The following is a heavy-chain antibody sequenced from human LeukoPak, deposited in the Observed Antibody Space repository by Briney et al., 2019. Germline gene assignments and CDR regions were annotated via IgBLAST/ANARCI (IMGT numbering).Heavy chain of an antibody. J-gene: IGHJ4*02. D-gene: IGHD6-19*01. CDR2: IYYSGST. V-gene: IGHV4-59*01. Sequence: SETLSLTCTVSGGSISSYYWSWIRQPPGKGLEWIGYIYYSGSTNYNPSRKSRVTISVDTSKNQFSLKLSSVTAAGTAVYYCARDDQWLGHFDYWGQGTLVTVSS. CDR1: GGSISSYY. CDR3: ARDDQWLGHFDY.